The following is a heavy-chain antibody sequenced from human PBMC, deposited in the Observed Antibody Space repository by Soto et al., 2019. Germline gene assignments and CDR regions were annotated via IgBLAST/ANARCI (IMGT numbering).Heavy chain of an antibody. CDR1: GFPFNSYG. CDR2: TWYEGSDK. V-gene: IGHV3-33*06. J-gene: IGHJ4*02. D-gene: IGHD3-9*01. CDR3: AKDSYRDWLDTFAVDS. Sequence: QVQLVESGGGVVRPGGSLRLSCAASGFPFNSYGLHWVRQAPGRGLEWLAVTWYEGSDKYYADSVKGRFTISRDTSNNTLYLQMDSLRAEDTAVYFCAKDSYRDWLDTFAVDSWGRGIQVTVYS.